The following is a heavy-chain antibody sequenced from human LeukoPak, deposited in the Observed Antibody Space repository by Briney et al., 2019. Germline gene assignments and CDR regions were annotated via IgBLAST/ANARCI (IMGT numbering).Heavy chain of an antibody. J-gene: IGHJ6*03. CDR1: GGSFSGYY. CDR2: INHSGST. CDR3: ARAADYDYVWGSYRSYYYYYYMDV. D-gene: IGHD3-16*02. Sequence: SETLSLTCAAYGGSFSGYYWSWTRQPPGKGLEWVGEINHSGSTNYNPSLKSRVTISVDTSKNQFSLKLSSVTAADTAVYYCARAADYDYVWGSYRSYYYYYYMDVWGKGTTVTVSS. V-gene: IGHV4-34*01.